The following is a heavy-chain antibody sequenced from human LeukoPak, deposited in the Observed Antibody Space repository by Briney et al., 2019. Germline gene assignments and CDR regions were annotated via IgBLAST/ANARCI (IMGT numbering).Heavy chain of an antibody. CDR2: IRYDGSNK. Sequence: PGGSLRLSCAASGFTFSRYGMHWVRQAPGKGLEWVAFIRYDGSNKYYADSVKGRFTISRDNSKNTLYLQMNSLRAEDTAVYYCAKGKSGYDLYYFDYWGQGTLVTVSS. D-gene: IGHD5-12*01. J-gene: IGHJ4*02. CDR1: GFTFSRYG. V-gene: IGHV3-30*02. CDR3: AKGKSGYDLYYFDY.